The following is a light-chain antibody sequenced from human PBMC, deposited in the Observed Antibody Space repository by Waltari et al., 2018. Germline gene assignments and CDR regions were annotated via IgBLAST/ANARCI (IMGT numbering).Light chain of an antibody. CDR1: QGISSY. Sequence: DIQLTQSPSLLAASVGDRVTITCRASQGISSYLGWYQQKSGKAPKLLIYAASTLQSGVPSSFSGSCSGTEFTLTLSSLQPEDVATYYCQQLKSYPITFGQGTRLEI. J-gene: IGKJ5*01. CDR2: AAS. V-gene: IGKV1-9*01. CDR3: QQLKSYPIT.